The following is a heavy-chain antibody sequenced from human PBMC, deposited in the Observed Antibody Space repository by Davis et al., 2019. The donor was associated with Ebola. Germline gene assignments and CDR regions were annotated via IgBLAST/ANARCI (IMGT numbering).Heavy chain of an antibody. CDR1: GYTFTDYN. J-gene: IGHJ4*02. Sequence: ASVKVSCKASGYTFTDYNIHWMRQAPGQGLEWLGRVILNSGGTNYAQKFQGRVTMTRDTSISTAYMELSSLRSDDTAVYYCARGHNFGFEFWGQGALVTVSS. D-gene: IGHD1-1*01. V-gene: IGHV1-2*06. CDR3: ARGHNFGFEF. CDR2: VILNSGGT.